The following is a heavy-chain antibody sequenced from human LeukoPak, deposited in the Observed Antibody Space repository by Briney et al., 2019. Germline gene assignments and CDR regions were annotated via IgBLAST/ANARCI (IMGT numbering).Heavy chain of an antibody. J-gene: IGHJ1*01. Sequence: PGGSLRLSCAASGFTFGSHWMSWVRQAPGKGLEWVADIIQDGSDKHCVDSVKGRFTISRDNAESSLYLQVNSLRAEDTAVYYCVRDPRSFHFWGQGTLVTVSS. D-gene: IGHD3-16*02. CDR3: VRDPRSFHF. CDR2: IIQDGSDK. CDR1: GFTFGSHW. V-gene: IGHV3-7*01.